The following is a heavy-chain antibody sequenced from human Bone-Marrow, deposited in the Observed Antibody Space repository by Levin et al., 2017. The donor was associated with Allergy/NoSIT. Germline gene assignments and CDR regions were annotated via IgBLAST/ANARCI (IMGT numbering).Heavy chain of an antibody. V-gene: IGHV3-23*01. J-gene: IGHJ6*02. CDR2: ISGSGDST. CDR3: AKVRGEETTGYVGMCYYGLDV. Sequence: GESLKISCAAPGFSFNRYAMNWVRQAPGKGLEWVSTISGSGDSTYYADSMKGRFTISRDNAKNTLFLQMNSLRIEDTAVYYCAKVRGEETTGYVGMCYYGLDVWGQGTTVTVSS. D-gene: IGHD3-9*01. CDR1: GFSFNRYA.